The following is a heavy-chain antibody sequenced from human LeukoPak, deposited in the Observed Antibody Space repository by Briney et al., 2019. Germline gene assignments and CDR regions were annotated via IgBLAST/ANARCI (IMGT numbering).Heavy chain of an antibody. Sequence: GGSLRLSCAASGFTVSSNYMSWVRQAPGKGLEWVSVIYSGGSTYYSDSVKGRFTISRHNSKNTLYLQMNSLRAEDTAVYYCASQLGLGPLHYGMDVWGQGTTVTVSS. J-gene: IGHJ6*02. D-gene: IGHD1-7*01. CDR1: GFTVSSNY. CDR2: IYSGGST. CDR3: ASQLGLGPLHYGMDV. V-gene: IGHV3-53*04.